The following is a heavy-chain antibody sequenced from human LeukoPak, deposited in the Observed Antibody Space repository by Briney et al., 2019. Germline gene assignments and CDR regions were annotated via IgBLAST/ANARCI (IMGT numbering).Heavy chain of an antibody. V-gene: IGHV3-23*01. D-gene: IGHD3-10*01. CDR1: GFPFSSYS. J-gene: IGHJ6*04. CDR2: LSPRGGLS. Sequence: GGSLRLSCSASGFPFSSYSMSWVRQGPGKGLQWVSGLSPRGGLSYYADSVKGRFTISRDDSKNTLYLGMNSLADEDTAVYYCVKVVLNYYGSGTYLMDVWGKGTTVIVSS. CDR3: VKVVLNYYGSGTYLMDV.